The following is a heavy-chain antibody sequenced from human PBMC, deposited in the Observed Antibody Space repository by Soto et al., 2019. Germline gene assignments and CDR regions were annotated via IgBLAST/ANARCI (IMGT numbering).Heavy chain of an antibody. V-gene: IGHV3-74*03. CDR1: GFTFSTDW. CDR3: AKDLSWGQCDY. CDR2: IRTDGTVT. J-gene: IGHJ4*02. Sequence: PGGSLRLSCAASGFTFSTDWASWVRQDAGKGLLWVSSIRTDGTVTQYADSVKGRFTVSRDNAKNTLYLQMNSLRAEDTAVYYCAKDLSWGQCDYWGQGALVTVSS. D-gene: IGHD3-16*01.